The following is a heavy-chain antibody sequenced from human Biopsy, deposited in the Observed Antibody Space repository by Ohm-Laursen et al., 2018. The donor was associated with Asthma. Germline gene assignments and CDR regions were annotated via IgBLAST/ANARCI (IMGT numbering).Heavy chain of an antibody. Sequence: SLRLSCSASGFTFSTYAMHWVRQAPGKGLEWVAVISYDGSNKYYADSVKGRFTISRDNSKNTLYLQMNSLRAEDTAVYYCASQSSGPDFWSGYYYFDYWGQGTLVTVSS. CDR3: ASQSSGPDFWSGYYYFDY. J-gene: IGHJ4*02. CDR2: ISYDGSNK. CDR1: GFTFSTYA. D-gene: IGHD3-3*01. V-gene: IGHV3-30*04.